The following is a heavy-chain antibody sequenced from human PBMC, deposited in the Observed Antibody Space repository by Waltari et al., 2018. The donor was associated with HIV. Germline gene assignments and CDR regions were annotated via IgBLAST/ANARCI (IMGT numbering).Heavy chain of an antibody. CDR1: GFAFSNYA. D-gene: IGHD2-2*02. CDR3: AIPGSGLYPTPLDL. Sequence: EVQVLESGGTLVQPGGSLRVSCAASGFAFSNYAGSWVRQAAGQGLEWVSAISKSGDRTYYADSVRGRFTISRDNSKNTLSLQMNSLRVEDTAVYYCAIPGSGLYPTPLDLWGQGTLVTVSS. J-gene: IGHJ5*02. CDR2: ISKSGDRT. V-gene: IGHV3-23*01.